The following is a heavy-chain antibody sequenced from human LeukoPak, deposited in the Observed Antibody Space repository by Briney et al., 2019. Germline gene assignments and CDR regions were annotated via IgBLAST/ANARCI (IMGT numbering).Heavy chain of an antibody. D-gene: IGHD3-3*01. CDR2: ISYDGSNK. CDR1: GFTFSSYG. CDR3: ARDGNYDFWSGYYMYYYYYGMDV. V-gene: IGHV3-30*03. J-gene: IGHJ6*02. Sequence: GGSLRLSCAASGFTFSSYGMHWVRQAPGKGLEWVAVISYDGSNKYYADSVKGRFTISRDNSKNTLYLQMNSLRAEDTAVYYCARDGNYDFWSGYYMYYYYYGMDVWGQGTTVTVSS.